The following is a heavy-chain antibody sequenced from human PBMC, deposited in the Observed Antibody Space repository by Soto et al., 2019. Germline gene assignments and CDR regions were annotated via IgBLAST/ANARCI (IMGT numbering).Heavy chain of an antibody. CDR2: IHLGDSDT. V-gene: IGHV5-51*01. J-gene: IGHJ6*03. Sequence: PGASLKISCNRSGYSFPSYWISWVLPMPGKGLEWMGIIHLGDSDTRYSPSFQGQVTISADKSISTAYLQWSSLKASDTAMYYCARLPYYYYYMDVWGKGTTVTVSS. CDR3: ARLPYYYYYMDV. CDR1: GYSFPSYW.